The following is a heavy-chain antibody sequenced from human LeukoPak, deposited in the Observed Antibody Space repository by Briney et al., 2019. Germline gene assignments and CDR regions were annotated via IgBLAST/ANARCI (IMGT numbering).Heavy chain of an antibody. CDR1: GFTFSSYE. V-gene: IGHV3-48*03. J-gene: IGHJ6*04. CDR3: AELGITMIGGV. D-gene: IGHD3-10*02. Sequence: GGSLRLSCAASGFTFSSYEMNWIRQAPGKGLEWVGYINSSGSTIYYADSVKGRFTISRDNAKNSLYLQMNSLRAEDTAVYYCAELGITMIGGVWGKGTTVTISS. CDR2: INSSGSTI.